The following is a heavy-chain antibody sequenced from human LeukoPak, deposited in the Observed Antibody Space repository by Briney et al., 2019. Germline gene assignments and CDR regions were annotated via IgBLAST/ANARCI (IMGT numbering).Heavy chain of an antibody. Sequence: SETLSLTCAVYGGSLSGYYWSWIRQPAGKGLEWIGRIYTSGSTNYNPSLKSRVTMSVDTSKNQFSLKLSSVTAADTAVYYCARSSAVAGTYGYWGQGTLVTVSS. CDR2: IYTSGST. CDR1: GGSLSGYY. D-gene: IGHD6-19*01. V-gene: IGHV4-59*10. CDR3: ARSSAVAGTYGY. J-gene: IGHJ4*02.